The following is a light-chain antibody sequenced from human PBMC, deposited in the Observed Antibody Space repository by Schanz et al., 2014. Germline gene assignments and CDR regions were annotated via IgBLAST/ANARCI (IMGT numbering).Light chain of an antibody. Sequence: EIVMTQSPATLSVSPGERVTLSCRASQSVSSNLAWYQQKLGQAPRLLIYGASTRATGIPARFSGTGSGTDFTLTISRLEPEDFAVYYCQQYGSSPRTFGQGTKVEIK. CDR3: QQYGSSPRT. J-gene: IGKJ1*01. V-gene: IGKV3-15*01. CDR1: QSVSSN. CDR2: GAS.